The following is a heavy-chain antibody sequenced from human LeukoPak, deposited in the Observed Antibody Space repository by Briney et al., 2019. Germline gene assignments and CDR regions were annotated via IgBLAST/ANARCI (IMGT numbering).Heavy chain of an antibody. Sequence: GRSLRLSCAASGFTFGDYAMHWVRQAPGKGLEWVSGISWNSGSIGYADSVKGRFTISRDNAKNSLYLQMNSLRAEDMALYYCAKGLSYDSSGYYDYWGQGTLVTVSS. D-gene: IGHD3-22*01. CDR2: ISWNSGSI. CDR1: GFTFGDYA. V-gene: IGHV3-9*03. J-gene: IGHJ4*02. CDR3: AKGLSYDSSGYYDY.